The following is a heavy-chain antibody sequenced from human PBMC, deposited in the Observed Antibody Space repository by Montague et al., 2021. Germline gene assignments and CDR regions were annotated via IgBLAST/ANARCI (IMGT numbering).Heavy chain of an antibody. V-gene: IGHV4-4*07. Sequence: ETLSLTCTVFGDSINTYSWGWIRQPAGKGLEWIGRLSNGGSTNSNPSLKSRVSMSVDTSKNQFSLKLSSVTAADTAVYFCARDTVGASGYFYYYYMDVWGRGTTVTVSS. D-gene: IGHD6-25*01. CDR3: ARDTVGASGYFYYYYMDV. CDR1: GDSINTYS. CDR2: LSNGGST. J-gene: IGHJ6*03.